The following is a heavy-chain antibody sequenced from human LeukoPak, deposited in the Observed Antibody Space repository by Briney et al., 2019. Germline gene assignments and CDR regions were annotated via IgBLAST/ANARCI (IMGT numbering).Heavy chain of an antibody. V-gene: IGHV3-13*04. CDR1: GFTFSSHD. Sequence: GGPLRLSCAASGFTFSSHDMHWVRQAPGKGLEWVSGFIPAGDRYYAESVKGRFTISRDNAESSLYLQMNSQRVGDTAVYYCVRGGVWGISSNWFEYWGQGVLVTVSA. CDR2: FIPAGDR. D-gene: IGHD7-27*01. J-gene: IGHJ5*01. CDR3: VRGGVWGISSNWFEY.